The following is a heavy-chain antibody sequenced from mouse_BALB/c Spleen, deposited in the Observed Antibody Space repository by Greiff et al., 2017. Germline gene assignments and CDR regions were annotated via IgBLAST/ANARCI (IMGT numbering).Heavy chain of an antibody. V-gene: IGHV1-54*01. CDR3: AREEELLLRYYAMDY. CDR2: INPGSGGT. D-gene: IGHD1-1*01. Sequence: QVQLQQSGAELVRPGTSVKVSCKASGYAFTNYLIEWVKQRPGQGLEWIGVINPGSGGTNYNEKFKGKATLTADKSSSTAYMQLSSLTSDDSAVYFCAREEELLLRYYAMDYWGQGTSVTVSS. CDR1: GYAFTNYL. J-gene: IGHJ4*01.